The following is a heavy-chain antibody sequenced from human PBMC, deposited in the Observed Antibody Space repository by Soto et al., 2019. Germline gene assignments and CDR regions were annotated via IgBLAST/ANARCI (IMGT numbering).Heavy chain of an antibody. D-gene: IGHD3-10*01. CDR3: ARAVARGVKTIYYYYGMDV. CDR1: GGTFSSYT. CDR2: INPGNGNT. J-gene: IGHJ6*02. V-gene: IGHV1-3*01. Sequence: ASVKVSCKASGGTFSSYTISWVRQAPGQRLEWMGWINPGNGNTKYSQTFQGRVTITRDTSASTAYMELSSLRSEDTAVYYCARAVARGVKTIYYYYGMDVWGQGTTVTVSS.